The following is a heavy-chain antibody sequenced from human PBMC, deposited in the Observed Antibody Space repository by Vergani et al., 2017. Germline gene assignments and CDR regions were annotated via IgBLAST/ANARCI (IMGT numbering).Heavy chain of an antibody. CDR3: ARTRGYDSSGYYSAALFDY. D-gene: IGHD3-22*01. CDR2: SIPILGIA. J-gene: IGHJ4*02. V-gene: IGHV1-69*02. CDR1: GGTFSSYT. Sequence: QVQLVQSGAEVKKPGSSVKVSCKASGGTFSSYTISWVRPAPGQGLEWMGRSIPILGIATYAQKFQGRGTMTADKTTRTAYMELSSLRSEDTAVYYCARTRGYDSSGYYSAALFDYWGQGTLVTVSS.